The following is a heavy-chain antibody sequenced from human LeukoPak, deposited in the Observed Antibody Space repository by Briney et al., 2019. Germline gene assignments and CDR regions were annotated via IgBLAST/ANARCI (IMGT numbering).Heavy chain of an antibody. Sequence: SETLSLTCTVSGDSISSYYWSWVRQPPGKGLEGIGYIYHSGSTNYNPSLKSRVTISADTSNDQFSLKLASVTAADTAVYYCATGYSSTWYYFDYWGQGTLVTVSS. J-gene: IGHJ4*02. CDR3: ATGYSSTWYYFDY. CDR1: GDSISSYY. D-gene: IGHD6-13*01. CDR2: IYHSGST. V-gene: IGHV4-59*01.